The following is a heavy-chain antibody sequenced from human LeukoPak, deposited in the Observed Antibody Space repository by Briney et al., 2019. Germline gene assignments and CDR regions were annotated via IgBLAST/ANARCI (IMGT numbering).Heavy chain of an antibody. J-gene: IGHJ5*02. CDR3: ARDLGTAMVMA. V-gene: IGHV3-21*04. CDR2: ISSSSYI. D-gene: IGHD5-18*01. CDR1: GFTFSSYS. Sequence: GGSLRLSCAASGFTFSSYSMNWVRQAPGKGLEWVSSISSSSYIYYADSVKGRFTISRDNAKNSLYLQMNSLRSDDTAVYYCARDLGTAMVMAWGQGTLVTVSS.